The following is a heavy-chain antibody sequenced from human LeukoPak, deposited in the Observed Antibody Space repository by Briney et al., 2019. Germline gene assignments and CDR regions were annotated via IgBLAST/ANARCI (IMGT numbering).Heavy chain of an antibody. CDR2: SIPIFGAA. Sequence: SVKVSFTASGGSFSSYGFSWVRQAPGQGLEWMGGSIPIFGAANYAQKFQGRVTITTDESTSTAYVELSSLKSEDTAVYYCASALLPRGYYYYMDVWGKGTTVTVSS. CDR1: GGSFSSYG. D-gene: IGHD3-10*01. CDR3: ASALLPRGYYYYMDV. J-gene: IGHJ6*03. V-gene: IGHV1-69*05.